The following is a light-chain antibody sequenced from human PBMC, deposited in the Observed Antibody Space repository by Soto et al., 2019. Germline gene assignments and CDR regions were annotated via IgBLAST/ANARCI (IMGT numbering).Light chain of an antibody. CDR3: QQYYNWRAIT. J-gene: IGKJ5*01. V-gene: IGKV3-15*01. CDR2: GAS. Sequence: EIVMTQSPATLSVSPGGRATLSCRASQSISSNLAWYQQKPGQAPRLLIYGASTRATGIPARFSGSGSGTEFTLSISRLQSEDFALYYCQQYYNWRAITFGQGTRLEIK. CDR1: QSISSN.